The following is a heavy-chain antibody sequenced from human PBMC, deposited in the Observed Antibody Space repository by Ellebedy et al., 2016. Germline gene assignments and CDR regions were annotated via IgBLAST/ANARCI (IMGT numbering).Heavy chain of an antibody. D-gene: IGHD5-18*01. J-gene: IGHJ4*02. Sequence: GESLKICCAASGFTFSNAWMNWVRQAPGKGLEWVGRIKSKTDGGAADYAAPVKGRFTISRDDSKNTLYLQMNSLKTEDTAVYFCTTVYRYNYDSVWGQGTLVTVSS. CDR2: IKSKTDGGAA. CDR1: GFTFSNAW. CDR3: TTVYRYNYDSV. V-gene: IGHV3-15*01.